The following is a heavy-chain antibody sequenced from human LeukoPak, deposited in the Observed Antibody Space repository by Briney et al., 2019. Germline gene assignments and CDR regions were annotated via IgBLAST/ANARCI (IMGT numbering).Heavy chain of an antibody. J-gene: IGHJ4*02. Sequence: GGSLRLSCAASGFTFSSYSMNWVRQAPGKGLEWVSYISGSSSTIYYADSVKGRFTISRDNAKNSLYLQMNSLRDEDTAVYYCAPSISGYSGYWGQGTLVTVSS. D-gene: IGHD3-22*01. CDR2: ISGSSSTI. CDR3: APSISGYSGY. CDR1: GFTFSSYS. V-gene: IGHV3-48*02.